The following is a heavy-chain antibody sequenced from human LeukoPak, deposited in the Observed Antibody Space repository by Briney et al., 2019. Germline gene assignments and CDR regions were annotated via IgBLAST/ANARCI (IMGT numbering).Heavy chain of an antibody. CDR2: IIPIFGTA. CDR1: GGTFSSYA. D-gene: IGHD3-22*01. CDR3: ARRRASYYDSSGYYQIDY. V-gene: IGHV1-69*13. J-gene: IGHJ4*02. Sequence: SVKVSCKASGGTFSSYAISWVRQAPGQGLEWMGGIIPIFGTANYAQKFQGRVTITADESTSTAYKELSSLRSEDTAVYYCARRRASYYDSSGYYQIDYWGQGTLVTVSS.